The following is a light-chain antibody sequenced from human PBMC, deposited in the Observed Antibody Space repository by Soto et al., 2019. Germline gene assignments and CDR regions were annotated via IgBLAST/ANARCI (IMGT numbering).Light chain of an antibody. J-gene: IGLJ2*01. V-gene: IGLV2-14*01. CDR3: SSYSTSSTRV. Sequence: QSVLTQPASVSGSPGQSITISCTGTNSDVGGYNYVSWYQQHPGKAPKLMIYEVSNRPSAVSNRFSGSKSGNTASLTISGLQAEDEADYYCSSYSTSSTRVFGGGTKVTVL. CDR1: NSDVGGYNY. CDR2: EVS.